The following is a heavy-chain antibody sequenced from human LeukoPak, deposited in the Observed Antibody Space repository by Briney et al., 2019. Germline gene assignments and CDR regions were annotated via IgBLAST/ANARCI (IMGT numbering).Heavy chain of an antibody. J-gene: IGHJ4*02. CDR3: ARPYSSGWWYFDY. Sequence: PGGSLRLSCAASGFTFSSYWMHWVRQPPGKGLVWVSRINSDGRCTSYADSVEGRFTHSRHNARDTLYLQMNRLRADGTAVYYCARPYSSGWWYFDYWGQGTLVTVSS. CDR2: INSDGRCT. V-gene: IGHV3-74*01. CDR1: GFTFSSYW. D-gene: IGHD6-19*01.